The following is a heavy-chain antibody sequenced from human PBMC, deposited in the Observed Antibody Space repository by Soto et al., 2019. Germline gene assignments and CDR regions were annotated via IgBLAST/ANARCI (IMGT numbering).Heavy chain of an antibody. D-gene: IGHD3-22*01. Sequence: SETLSLTCTVSGGSISNSRYYWAWIRQPPGKGLEWIGSIYHTGNTYYNPSLRSRVTISVDTSKNQFTLKLTSVTAADTAVYYCARDYYDSSDYTTNWFAPWGQGTLVTVSS. J-gene: IGHJ5*02. CDR3: ARDYYDSSDYTTNWFAP. CDR2: IYHTGNT. CDR1: GGSISNSRYY. V-gene: IGHV4-39*01.